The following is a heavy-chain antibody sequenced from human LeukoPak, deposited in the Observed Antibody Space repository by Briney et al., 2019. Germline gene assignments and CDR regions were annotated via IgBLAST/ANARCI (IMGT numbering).Heavy chain of an antibody. CDR3: ARGAPYYDILTGQLDY. V-gene: IGHV1-69*05. CDR1: GGTFSSYA. Sequence: SVKVSXKASGGTFSSYAISWVRQAPGQGLEWMGRIIPIFGTANYAQKFQGRVTITTDESTSTAYMELSSLRSEDTAVYYCARGAPYYDILTGQLDYWGQGTLVTVSS. D-gene: IGHD3-9*01. J-gene: IGHJ4*02. CDR2: IIPIFGTA.